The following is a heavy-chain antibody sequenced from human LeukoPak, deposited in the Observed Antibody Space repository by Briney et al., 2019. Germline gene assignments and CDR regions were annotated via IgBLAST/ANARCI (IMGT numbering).Heavy chain of an antibody. CDR1: GFTFSNVW. V-gene: IGHV3-15*01. CDR2: IKSKTDGGTT. D-gene: IGHD3-10*01. J-gene: IGHJ6*04. Sequence: GSLRLSCAASGFTFSNVWMSWVRQAPGKGLEWVGRIKSKTDGGTTDYAAPVKGRFTISRDDSKNTLYLQMNSLKTEDTAVYYCTTDSSLLWFGELRYYYYYGMDVWGKGTTVTVSS. CDR3: TTDSSLLWFGELRYYYYYGMDV.